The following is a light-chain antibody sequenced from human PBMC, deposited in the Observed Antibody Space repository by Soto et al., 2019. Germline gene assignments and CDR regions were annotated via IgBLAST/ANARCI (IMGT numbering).Light chain of an antibody. CDR1: QRVSSNY. CDR3: QQYGTVPNT. J-gene: IGKJ5*01. V-gene: IGKV3-20*01. Sequence: SVLTQSPRALSSSPGERATLSCRASQRVSSNYVAWYQQRPGQPPRLLIYSASRRANGIPDRFSGSGSGTDFTLTLSRLESEDFAVYYCQQYGTVPNTFGQGTRLEIK. CDR2: SAS.